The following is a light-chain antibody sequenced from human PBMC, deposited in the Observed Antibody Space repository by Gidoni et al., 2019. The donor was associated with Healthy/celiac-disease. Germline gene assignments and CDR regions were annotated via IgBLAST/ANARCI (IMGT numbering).Light chain of an antibody. CDR2: GAS. CDR3: QQYGSSPT. Sequence: EIVLTQSPGTLSLSPGESATLSCRASQSVSSSYLAWYQQKPGQAPRLLIYGASSRATCIPDRFSGSGSGTDFTLTISRLEPEDFAVYYCQQYGSSPTFGQGTKVEIK. J-gene: IGKJ1*01. CDR1: QSVSSSY. V-gene: IGKV3-20*01.